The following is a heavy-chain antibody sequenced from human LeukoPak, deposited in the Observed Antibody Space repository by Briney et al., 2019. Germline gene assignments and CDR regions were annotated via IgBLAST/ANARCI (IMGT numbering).Heavy chain of an antibody. V-gene: IGHV4-34*01. J-gene: IGHJ5*02. CDR3: ARSGITIFGVVMENWFDP. CDR1: GGSFRGYY. CDR2: INHSGST. D-gene: IGHD3-3*01. Sequence: SETLSLTCAVYGGSFRGYYWSWIRQPPGKGLEWIGEINHSGSTNYNPSLKSRVTISVDTSTNQFSLKLSSVTAADTAVYYCARSGITIFGVVMENWFDPWAREPWSPSPQ.